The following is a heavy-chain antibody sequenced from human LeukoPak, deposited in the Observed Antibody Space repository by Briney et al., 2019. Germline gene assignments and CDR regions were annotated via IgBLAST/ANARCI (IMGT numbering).Heavy chain of an antibody. CDR2: ILYDGSMQ. J-gene: IGHJ4*02. CDR1: GLTFSDQF. Sequence: GGSLRLSCEVSGLTFSDQFIDWVRQAPGKGLEWLAVILYDGSMQYYAESMKGRLTISRDNSRNTVYMQMSSLRTKDTAVYYCARDPRGPTTYDSSARDSLDYWGQGTLVTVSS. V-gene: IGHV3-30*03. D-gene: IGHD3-22*01. CDR3: ARDPRGPTTYDSSARDSLDY.